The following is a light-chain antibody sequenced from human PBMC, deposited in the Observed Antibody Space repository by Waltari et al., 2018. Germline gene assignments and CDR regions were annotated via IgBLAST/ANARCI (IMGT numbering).Light chain of an antibody. J-gene: IGLJ2*01. Sequence: QSALTQPASVSGSPGQAIIIPCTGTGSAVGGYDYVSWYQQYPGKAPRLIIYDVYNRPSGVSNRFSGSKSDNTASLTISGLQAEDESVYYCSSYTSSGVVFGGGTKLTVL. CDR1: GSAVGGYDY. CDR3: SSYTSSGVV. V-gene: IGLV2-14*01. CDR2: DVY.